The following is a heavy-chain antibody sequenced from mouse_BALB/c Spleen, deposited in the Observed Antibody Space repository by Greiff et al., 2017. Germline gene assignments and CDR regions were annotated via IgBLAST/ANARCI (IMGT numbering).Heavy chain of an antibody. V-gene: IGHV14-4*02. D-gene: IGHD2-4*01. CDR2: IDPENGDT. Sequence: VHVKQSGAELVRSGASVKLSCTASGFNIKDYYMHWVKQRPEQGLEWIGWIDPENGDTEYAPKFQGKATMTADTSSNTAYLQLSSLTSEDTAVYYCNAWGITTGTWFAYWGQGTLVTVSA. J-gene: IGHJ3*01. CDR1: GFNIKDYY. CDR3: NAWGITTGTWFAY.